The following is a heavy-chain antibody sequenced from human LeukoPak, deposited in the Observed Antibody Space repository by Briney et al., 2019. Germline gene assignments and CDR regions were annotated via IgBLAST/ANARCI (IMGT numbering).Heavy chain of an antibody. CDR2: IYYSGST. D-gene: IGHD1-26*01. Sequence: PSETLSLTCTASGGSISSYYWSWIRQPPGKGLEWIGYIYYSGSTNYNPSLKSRVTISVDTSKNQFSLKLSSVTAADTAVYYCARGLRWELNYWGQGTLVTVSS. CDR3: ARGLRWELNY. J-gene: IGHJ4*02. V-gene: IGHV4-59*01. CDR1: GGSISSYY.